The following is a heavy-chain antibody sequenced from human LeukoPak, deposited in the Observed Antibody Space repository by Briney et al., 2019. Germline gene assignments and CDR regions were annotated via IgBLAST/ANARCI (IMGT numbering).Heavy chain of an antibody. J-gene: IGHJ3*02. CDR2: ISGSGGST. CDR3: AKGSRARSGNYYDSSGYQLLDAFDI. CDR1: GFTFSNFG. Sequence: GGSLRLSCAASGFTFSNFGMSWVRQAPGKGLEWVSAISGSGGSTYYADSVKGRFTISRDNSKNTLYLQMNSLRAEDTAVYYCAKGSRARSGNYYDSSGYQLLDAFDIWGQGTMVTVSS. V-gene: IGHV3-23*01. D-gene: IGHD3-22*01.